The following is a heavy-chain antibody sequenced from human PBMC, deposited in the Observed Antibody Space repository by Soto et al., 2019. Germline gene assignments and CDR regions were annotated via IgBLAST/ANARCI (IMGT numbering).Heavy chain of an antibody. V-gene: IGHV3-23*01. J-gene: IGHJ3*01. D-gene: IGHD3-22*01. CDR3: AKDPNYYDSPGGPW. Sequence: GGSLRLSCAASGFTFRDYYMTWVRQAPGKGLEWVSAISGSGGSTYYADSVKGRFTISRDNSKNTLYLQMNSLRAEDTAVYYCAKDPNYYDSPGGPWWGQGTMVTVSS. CDR1: GFTFRDYY. CDR2: ISGSGGST.